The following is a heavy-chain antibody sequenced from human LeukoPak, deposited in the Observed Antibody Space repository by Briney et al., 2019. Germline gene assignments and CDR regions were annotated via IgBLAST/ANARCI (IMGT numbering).Heavy chain of an antibody. Sequence: ASVKVSCKASGYTFTSYGISWVRQAPGQGLEWMGWISAYNGNTNYAQTLQGRVTMTTDTSTSTAYIELRSLRSEDTSVYYCARDSRYDEGYWGQGTLVTVSS. J-gene: IGHJ4*02. V-gene: IGHV1-18*01. CDR3: ARDSRYDEGY. D-gene: IGHD5-12*01. CDR1: GYTFTSYG. CDR2: ISAYNGNT.